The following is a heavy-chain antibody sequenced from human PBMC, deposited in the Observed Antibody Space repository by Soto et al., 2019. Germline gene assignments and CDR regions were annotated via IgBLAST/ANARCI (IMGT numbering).Heavy chain of an antibody. CDR3: ARVRVGGTPEFDY. J-gene: IGHJ4*02. CDR1: GYTFTSYA. CDR2: INAGNGDT. V-gene: IGHV1-3*01. Sequence: GASVKVSCKASGYTFTSYAIHWVRQAPGQGLEWMGWINAGNGDTRYSQNFQGRITITRDTSASTAFMELSSLRSEDTAVYYCARVRVGGTPEFDYWGQGTLVTVSS. D-gene: IGHD6-19*01.